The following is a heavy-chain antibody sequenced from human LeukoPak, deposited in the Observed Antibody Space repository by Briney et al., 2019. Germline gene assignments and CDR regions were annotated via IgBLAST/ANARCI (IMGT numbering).Heavy chain of an antibody. CDR2: IKQDGSEK. D-gene: IGHD2-2*02. J-gene: IGHJ4*02. Sequence: PGGSLRLSCAASGFTFSSYWMSWVRQAPGKGLEWVANIKQDGSEKYYVDSVKGRSTISRDNAKNSLYLQMNSLRAEDTAVYYCARGYCSSSSCYSAIFDYWGQGTLVTVSS. V-gene: IGHV3-7*01. CDR1: GFTFSSYW. CDR3: ARGYCSSSSCYSAIFDY.